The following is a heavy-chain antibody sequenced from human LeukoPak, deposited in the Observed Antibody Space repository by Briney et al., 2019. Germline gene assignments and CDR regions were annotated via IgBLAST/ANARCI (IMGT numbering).Heavy chain of an antibody. CDR2: SNVESGNP. V-gene: IGHV7-4-1*02. Sequence: ASVKVSCKASGYTFMRYALSWGRQAPGRWLGLMGWSNVESGNPTYAQGFTGRFVFSLDTSVSTAYLQISSLKADDTAVYYCARVAGYTTDWYGGGDDYWGQGTLVTVSS. CDR3: ARVAGYTTDWYGGGDDY. D-gene: IGHD6-19*01. CDR1: GYTFMRYA. J-gene: IGHJ4*02.